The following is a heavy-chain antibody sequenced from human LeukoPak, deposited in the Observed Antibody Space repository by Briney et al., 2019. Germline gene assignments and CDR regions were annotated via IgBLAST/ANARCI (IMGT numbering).Heavy chain of an antibody. Sequence: SETLSLTCTVSGGSITSYYWSWIRQPPGKGLEWIGYTYYNGGANYNPSLKSRITMSVDTSKNQFSLSLNSVTAADTAVYYCARGGSRDGYNRPLDYWGQGTLVIVSS. D-gene: IGHD5-24*01. CDR3: ARGGSRDGYNRPLDY. J-gene: IGHJ4*02. CDR2: TYYNGGA. CDR1: GGSITSYY. V-gene: IGHV4-59*01.